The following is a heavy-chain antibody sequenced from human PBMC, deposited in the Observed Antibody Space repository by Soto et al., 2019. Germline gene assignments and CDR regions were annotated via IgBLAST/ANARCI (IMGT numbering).Heavy chain of an antibody. J-gene: IGHJ4*02. CDR3: ARENLNTAGIYDY. V-gene: IGHV1-8*01. D-gene: IGHD6-13*01. CDR1: GYSFTSYD. Sequence: QVQLVQSGAEVKKPGASVKVACKASGYSFTSYDINWVRQATGQGLEWMGWMNPNSGNTGYAQKFQGRVTMTRNTSISTDYMELSSLRSEDTAVYYCARENLNTAGIYDYWGQGTLVTVSS. CDR2: MNPNSGNT.